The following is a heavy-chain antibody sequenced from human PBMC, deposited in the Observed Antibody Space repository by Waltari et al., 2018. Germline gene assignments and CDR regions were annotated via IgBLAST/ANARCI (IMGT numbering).Heavy chain of an antibody. V-gene: IGHV5-51*01. CDR2: IYPGDSET. D-gene: IGHD2-2*01. J-gene: IGHJ4*02. CDR1: GYSFSSYW. CDR3: ARSDCTRGSCYGTFDN. Sequence: EVQLVQSGVEVKKPGESLKISCKGSGYSFSSYWIAWVRHMPGKGLEWMGIIYPGDSETRYSPSFQGQVTISADKSISTAFLHWSSLKASDTATYYCARSDCTRGSCYGTFDNWGQGTLVIVSS.